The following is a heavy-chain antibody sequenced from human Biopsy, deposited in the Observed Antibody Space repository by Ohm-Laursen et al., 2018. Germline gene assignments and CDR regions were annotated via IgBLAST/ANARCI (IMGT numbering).Heavy chain of an antibody. D-gene: IGHD3-22*01. CDR3: ARDRGYYSDRTVPGYFDL. CDR2: VYYTGST. V-gene: IGHV4-59*01. CDR1: GDSISSYY. J-gene: IGHJ2*01. Sequence: SETLSLTCIVSGDSISSYYWSWIRQPPGKGLQWIGYVYYTGSTDYNPSLQSRVIISVDTSKNHFSLRLRSVTPADTAIYYCARDRGYYSDRTVPGYFDLWGRGTLVTVSS.